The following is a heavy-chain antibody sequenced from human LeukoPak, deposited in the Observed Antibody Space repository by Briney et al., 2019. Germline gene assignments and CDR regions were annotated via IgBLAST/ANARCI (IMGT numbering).Heavy chain of an antibody. V-gene: IGHV3-23*01. J-gene: IGHJ4*02. CDR2: ITGSGDKT. CDR1: GFTFSTYA. Sequence: GGSLRLSCAASGFTFSTYAMSWVRQAPGKGLEWVAAITGSGDKTHYADSVKGRFTISRDNSKIIVYLQMNNLRAKDTAEYFCARPQVVVLNPFDFWGQGTLVTVSS. CDR3: ARPQVVVLNPFDF. D-gene: IGHD3-10*01.